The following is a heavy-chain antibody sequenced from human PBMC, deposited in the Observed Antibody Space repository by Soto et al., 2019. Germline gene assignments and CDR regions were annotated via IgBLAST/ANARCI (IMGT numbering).Heavy chain of an antibody. CDR2: MSRTGDNT. V-gene: IGHV3-23*01. D-gene: IGHD3-22*01. CDR3: AKDQSNSNPLYYFDF. CDR1: GFTFSIYA. J-gene: IGHJ4*02. Sequence: VGSLRLSCAASGFTFSIYAMTWVRQSPGKGLEWVSSMSRTGDNTYYADSVKGRFTISRDNSKNTLYLQMNSLRAEDTAIYYCAKDQSNSNPLYYFDFWGPGTLVTVSS.